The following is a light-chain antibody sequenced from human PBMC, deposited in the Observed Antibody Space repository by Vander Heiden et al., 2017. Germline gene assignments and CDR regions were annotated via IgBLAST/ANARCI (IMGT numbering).Light chain of an antibody. J-gene: IGLJ2*01. CDR3: QSLDRSATVI. CDR2: KDS. CDR1: ALPKQY. Sequence: SYELTQPPSVSVSPGQTARITCSGDALPKQYGCWYQQKPGQAPVLVIYKDSERPSGIPERLSGSTSGTTVTLTITGVQAEDEADYYYQSLDRSATVIFGGGTKLTVL. V-gene: IGLV3-25*03.